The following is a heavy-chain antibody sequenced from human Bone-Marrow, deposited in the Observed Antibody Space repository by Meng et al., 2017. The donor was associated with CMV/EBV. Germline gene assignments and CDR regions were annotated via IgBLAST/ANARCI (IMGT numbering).Heavy chain of an antibody. V-gene: IGHV3-7*01. CDR1: GFTFSGYE. CDR3: VRLPDT. Sequence: GESLKISCAASGFTFSGYEMTWVRQAPGKGLEWVANINKDGSAEYYDYSVKGRFTISRDNAKSSLYLEMNSLRAEDTAAYFCVRLPDTWGQGTLVTGSS. CDR2: INKDGSAE. J-gene: IGHJ5*02.